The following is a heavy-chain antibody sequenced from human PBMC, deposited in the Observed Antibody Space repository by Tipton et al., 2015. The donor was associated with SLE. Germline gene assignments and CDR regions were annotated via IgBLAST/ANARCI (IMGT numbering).Heavy chain of an antibody. CDR2: IYYTRST. J-gene: IGHJ6*02. D-gene: IGHD4-23*01. CDR1: GASISSGNYY. Sequence: TLSLTCTVSGASISSGNYYWTWIRQHPGKGLEWIGYIYYTRSTFDNTSLKSRATISVDTSKNQVSLELSSVTAADTAVYYCARVHDYGGSYYYGMDVWGQGTTVTVSS. CDR3: ARVHDYGGSYYYGMDV. V-gene: IGHV4-31*03.